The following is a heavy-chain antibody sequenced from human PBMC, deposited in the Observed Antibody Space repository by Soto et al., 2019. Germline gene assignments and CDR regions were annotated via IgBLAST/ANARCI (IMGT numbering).Heavy chain of an antibody. CDR1: GGSISSSNKY. V-gene: IGHV4-39*02. Sequence: SETLSLTCTVSGGSISSSNKYWGWIRQPPGQGLEWVGSMYYGGNTYYNPSLTSRVTIFVDTSKNQFSLKLRSVTAADTAVYYCVREYNDRNLGAYWGQGSLVIVSS. J-gene: IGHJ4*02. CDR3: VREYNDRNLGAY. D-gene: IGHD3-3*01. CDR2: MYYGGNT.